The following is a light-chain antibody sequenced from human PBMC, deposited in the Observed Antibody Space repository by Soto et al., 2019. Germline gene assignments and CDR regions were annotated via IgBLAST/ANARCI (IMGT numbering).Light chain of an antibody. CDR2: GAS. V-gene: IGKV3-20*01. J-gene: IGKJ1*01. Sequence: EIVLTQSPGTLSLSPGERATLSCRASQSVSSSYLAWYQQKPGHAPRLLIYGASSRATGIPDRFSGSGSGTDFTLTISRLEPEDFAVYYCQQHGSSPRTFGQGTKVEIK. CDR3: QQHGSSPRT. CDR1: QSVSSSY.